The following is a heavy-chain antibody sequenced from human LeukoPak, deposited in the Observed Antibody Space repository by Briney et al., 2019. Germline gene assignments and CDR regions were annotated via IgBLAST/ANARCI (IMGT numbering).Heavy chain of an antibody. Sequence: ASVNVSCKASGYTFTSHDINWVRQATGQGLEWMGWMNPNSGNTGYAQKFQGRVTFTRDTSISTAYMELSSLRSEDTAVYYCARGLGATATNWSDPWGQGTLVTVSS. D-gene: IGHD6-13*01. CDR1: GYTFTSHD. V-gene: IGHV1-8*03. J-gene: IGHJ5*02. CDR2: MNPNSGNT. CDR3: ARGLGATATNWSDP.